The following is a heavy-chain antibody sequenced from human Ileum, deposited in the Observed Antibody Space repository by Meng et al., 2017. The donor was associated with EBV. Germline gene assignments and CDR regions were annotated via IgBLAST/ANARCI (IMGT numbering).Heavy chain of an antibody. CDR3: ARGVVGATSGDY. J-gene: IGHJ4*02. CDR2: INTHTGNP. CDR1: GYTFINYA. V-gene: IGHV7-4-1*02. D-gene: IGHD1-26*01. Sequence: QVQLVQSGSELKKPGASVKVSCKASGYTFINYAINWVRQAPGQGLEWMGWINTHTGNPTYGQCFTGRFVFSLDNSVSTAYLQISSLKAEDTAVYYCARGVVGATSGDYWGQGTLVTVSS.